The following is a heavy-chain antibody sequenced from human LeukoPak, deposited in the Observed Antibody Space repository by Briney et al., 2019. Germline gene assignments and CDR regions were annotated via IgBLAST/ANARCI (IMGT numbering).Heavy chain of an antibody. CDR2: IYYSGST. CDR1: GGSISSSSYY. V-gene: IGHV4-39*01. Sequence: SETLSLTCTVSGGSISSSSYYWGWIRQPPGKGLEWIGSIYYSGSTYYNPSLKSRVTISVDTSNNPFSLKLSPVTATDTAVYSCARHRGDWELDYWGQGTLVTVSS. D-gene: IGHD2-21*02. J-gene: IGHJ4*02. CDR3: ARHRGDWELDY.